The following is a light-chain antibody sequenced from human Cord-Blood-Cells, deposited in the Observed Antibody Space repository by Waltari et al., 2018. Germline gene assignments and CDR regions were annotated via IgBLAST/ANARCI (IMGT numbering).Light chain of an antibody. J-gene: IGKJ1*01. V-gene: IGKV1-5*03. CDR3: QQYNSYPWT. CDR1: HSISSW. Sequence: DIQMTQSPSTLSASLGDRVTTTCLASHSISSWLAWYQQKPGKAPKLLIYKASSLESGVPSRFSGSGSGTEFTLTISSLQPDDFATYYCQQYNSYPWTFGQGTKVEIK. CDR2: KAS.